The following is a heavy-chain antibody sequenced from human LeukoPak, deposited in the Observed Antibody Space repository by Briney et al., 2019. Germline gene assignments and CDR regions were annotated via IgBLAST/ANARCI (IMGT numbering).Heavy chain of an antibody. D-gene: IGHD6-19*01. CDR1: GFTFSSCA. Sequence: GGSLRLSCAASGFTFSSCAMSWVRQAPGKGLEWVAVISYDGSNKYYADSVKGRFTISRDNSKNTLYLQMNSLRAEDTAVYYCAKASGWSSFFDYWGQGTLVTVSS. V-gene: IGHV3-30*18. J-gene: IGHJ4*02. CDR2: ISYDGSNK. CDR3: AKASGWSSFFDY.